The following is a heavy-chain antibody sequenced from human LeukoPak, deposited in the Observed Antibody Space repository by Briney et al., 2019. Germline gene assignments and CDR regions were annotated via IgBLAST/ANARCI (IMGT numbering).Heavy chain of an antibody. J-gene: IGHJ4*02. CDR3: ARVGYSYGSYYFDY. Sequence: PSETLSLTCTVSGGSISSYYWSWIRQPPGKGLEWIGYIYNSGSTNYNPSLKSRVTISVETSKNQFSLKLSSVTAADTAVYYCARVGYSYGSYYFDYWGQGTLVTVSS. V-gene: IGHV4-59*01. CDR1: GGSISSYY. D-gene: IGHD5-18*01. CDR2: IYNSGST.